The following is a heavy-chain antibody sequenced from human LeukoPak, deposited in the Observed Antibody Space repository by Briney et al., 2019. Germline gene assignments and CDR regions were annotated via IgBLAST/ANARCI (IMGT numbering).Heavy chain of an antibody. CDR1: GGSISSYY. V-gene: IGHV4-59*01. J-gene: IGHJ4*02. Sequence: SESLSLTCTVSGGSISSYYWSWIRQPPGKGLEWIGYIYYSGSTNYNPSLKSRVTISVDTSKNQFSLNLTSVTAADTAVYYCARFGSYYYGPRFDYWGQGTLVTVSS. CDR2: IYYSGST. CDR3: ARFGSYYYGPRFDY. D-gene: IGHD3-10*01.